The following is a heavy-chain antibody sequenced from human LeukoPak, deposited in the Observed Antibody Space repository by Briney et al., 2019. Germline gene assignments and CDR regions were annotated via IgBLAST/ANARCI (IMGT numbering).Heavy chain of an antibody. CDR1: GFTFRSDW. CDR2: IKEDGSKE. J-gene: IGHJ4*02. D-gene: IGHD4-11*01. CDR3: AREGQTTTDY. Sequence: GGSLRLSCAASGFTFRSDWMSWVRQAPGKGLELVANIKEDGSKENYEDSVKGRFTISRDNTKNSLYLQMSSLRAEDTAVYYCAREGQTTTDYWGQGTLVTVSS. V-gene: IGHV3-7*01.